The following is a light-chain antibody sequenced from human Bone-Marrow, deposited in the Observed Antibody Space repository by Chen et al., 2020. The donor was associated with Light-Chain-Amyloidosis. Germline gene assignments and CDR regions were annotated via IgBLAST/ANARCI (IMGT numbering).Light chain of an antibody. CDR1: NIGSTS. V-gene: IGLV3-21*02. CDR3: QVWDRSSDRPV. CDR2: DDS. Sequence: SYVLTQPSSVSVAPGQTATIACGGNNIGSTSVHWYQQTPGQAPLLVVYDDSDRPSGIPERLSGSNSGNTATRTISRVEAGEEADDYCQVWDRSSDRPVFGGGTKLTVL. J-gene: IGLJ3*02.